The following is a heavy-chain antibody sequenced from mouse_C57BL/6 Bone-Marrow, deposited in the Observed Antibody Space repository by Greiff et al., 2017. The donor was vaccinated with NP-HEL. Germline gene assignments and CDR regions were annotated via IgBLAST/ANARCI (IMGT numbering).Heavy chain of an antibody. J-gene: IGHJ1*03. V-gene: IGHV5-16*01. CDR1: GFTFSDYY. Sequence: EVQLVESEGGLVQPGSSMKLSCTASGFTFSDYYMAWVRQVPEKGLEWVANINYDGSSTYYLDSLKSRFIISRDNAKNILYLQMSSLKSEDTATYYCARDPYGSSYGWYFDVWGTGTTVTVSS. CDR3: ARDPYGSSYGWYFDV. CDR2: INYDGSST. D-gene: IGHD1-1*01.